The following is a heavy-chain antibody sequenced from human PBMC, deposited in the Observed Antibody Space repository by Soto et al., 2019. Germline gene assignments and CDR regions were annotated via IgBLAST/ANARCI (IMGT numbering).Heavy chain of an antibody. CDR1: GYPVTAYY. D-gene: IGHD3-3*01. V-gene: IGHV1-2*02. CDR3: ARGGGVGVAGSAAFDM. Sequence: QLHLVQSGAVVKKPGASVTVSCSASGYPVTAYYMHWVRQAPGRGLEWMGGINPATGAAKYTQTFRGRGTMTRDTSTSTVFMELSGMTSADTAVFYCARGGGVGVAGSAAFDMWGQGTLVTVSS. J-gene: IGHJ3*02. CDR2: INPATGAA.